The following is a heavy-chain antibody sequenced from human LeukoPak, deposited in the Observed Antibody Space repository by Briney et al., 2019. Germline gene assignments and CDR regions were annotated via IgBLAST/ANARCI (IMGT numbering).Heavy chain of an antibody. CDR3: ARGVLAIPDGMDV. V-gene: IGHV4-34*01. CDR1: GGSFSGYY. J-gene: IGHJ6*02. CDR2: INHSGST. D-gene: IGHD2-15*01. Sequence: SETLSLTCAVYGGSFSGYYWSWVRQPPGKGLEWIGEINHSGSTNYNPSLKSRVTISVDTSKNQFSLKLSSVTAADTAVYYCARGVLAIPDGMDVWGQGTTVTVSS.